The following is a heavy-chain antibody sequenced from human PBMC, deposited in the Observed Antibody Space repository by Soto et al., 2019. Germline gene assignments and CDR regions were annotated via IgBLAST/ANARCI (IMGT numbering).Heavy chain of an antibody. CDR3: ARVLNYYDSSGPSRAFDY. CDR2: ISAYNGNT. V-gene: IGHV1-18*01. Sequence: ASVKVSCKASGYTFTSYGISWVRQAPGQGLEWMGWISAYNGNTNYAQKLQGRVTMTTDTSTSTAYMELRSLRSDDTAVYYCARVLNYYDSSGPSRAFDYWGQGTLVTVSS. J-gene: IGHJ4*02. CDR1: GYTFTSYG. D-gene: IGHD3-22*01.